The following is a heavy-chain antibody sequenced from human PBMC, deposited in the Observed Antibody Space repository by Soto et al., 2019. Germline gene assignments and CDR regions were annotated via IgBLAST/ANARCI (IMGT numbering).Heavy chain of an antibody. CDR2: ISSSSSYI. V-gene: IGHV3-21*01. D-gene: IGHD3-10*01. Sequence: GGSLRLSCAASGFTFSSYSMNWVRQAPGKGLEWVSSISSSSSYIYYADSVKGRFTISRDNAKNSLYLQMNSLRAEDTAVYYCARGNDGSGSYLYYGMDVWGQGTTVTVSS. CDR1: GFTFSSYS. J-gene: IGHJ6*02. CDR3: ARGNDGSGSYLYYGMDV.